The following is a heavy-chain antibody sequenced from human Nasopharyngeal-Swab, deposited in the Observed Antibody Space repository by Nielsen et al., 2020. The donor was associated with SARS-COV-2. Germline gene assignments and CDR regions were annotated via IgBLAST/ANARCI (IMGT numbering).Heavy chain of an antibody. J-gene: IGHJ2*01. D-gene: IGHD3-22*01. Sequence: GESLKISCAASGFTFSSYSMNWVRQAPGKGLEWVSYISSSSSTIYYADSVKGRFTISRDNSKNTLYLQMNSLRAEDTAVYYCARETTMNDWYFDLWGRGTLVTVSS. V-gene: IGHV3-48*01. CDR1: GFTFSSYS. CDR2: ISSSSSTI. CDR3: ARETTMNDWYFDL.